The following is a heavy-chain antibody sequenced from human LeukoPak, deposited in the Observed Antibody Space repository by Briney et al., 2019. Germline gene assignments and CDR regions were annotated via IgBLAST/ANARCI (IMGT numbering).Heavy chain of an antibody. CDR2: IKEDGSEK. CDR3: ARILVYGSGAEAFDY. D-gene: IGHD3-10*01. CDR1: GFTFSSYW. J-gene: IGHJ4*02. Sequence: GGSLRLSCAASGFTFSSYWMSWVRQAPGKGLGWVANIKEDGSEKYYVDSVKGRFTISRDNAKNSLYLQMNSLRAEDTAVYYCARILVYGSGAEAFDYWGQGTLVTVSS. V-gene: IGHV3-7*01.